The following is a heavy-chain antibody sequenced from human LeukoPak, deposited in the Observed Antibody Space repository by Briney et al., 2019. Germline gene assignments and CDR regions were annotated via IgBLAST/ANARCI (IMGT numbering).Heavy chain of an antibody. D-gene: IGHD3-22*01. CDR2: INPNSGGT. CDR1: GYTFTGYY. V-gene: IGHV1-2*02. CDR3: ARGVTMIVVDPDAFDI. J-gene: IGHJ3*02. Sequence: GASVKVSCKASGYTFTGYYMHWVRQAPGQGLEWMGWINPNSGGTNYAQKFQGRVTMTRDTSISTAYMELSRLRSDDTAVYYCARGVTMIVVDPDAFDIWDQGTMVTVSS.